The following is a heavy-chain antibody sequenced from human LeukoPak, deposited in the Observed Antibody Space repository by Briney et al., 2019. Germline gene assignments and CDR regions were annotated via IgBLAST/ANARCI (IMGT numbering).Heavy chain of an antibody. J-gene: IGHJ6*03. V-gene: IGHV1-8*03. D-gene: IGHD6-6*01. CDR1: GYTFTSYD. CDR2: MNSNSGNT. CDR3: ARVRSSTLHYYYYYYMDV. Sequence: GASVKVSCKASGYTFTSYDINWVRQATGQGLEWMGWMNSNSGNTVYAQKFQGRVTITRNTSISTAYMELSSLRSEDTAVYYCARVRSSTLHYYYYYYMDVWGKGTTVTVSS.